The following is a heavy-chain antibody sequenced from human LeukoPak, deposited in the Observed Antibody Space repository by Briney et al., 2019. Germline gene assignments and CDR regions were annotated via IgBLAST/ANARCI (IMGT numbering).Heavy chain of an antibody. CDR1: GYTFTGYY. D-gene: IGHD2-15*01. J-gene: IGHJ3*02. V-gene: IGHV1-2*02. Sequence: GASAKVSCKASGYTFTGYYLHWVRQAPGQRLEWMGWINPNSGGTNYAQQFQGRVTMTRDTSTSTAYMELSRLRSDDTAVYYCARDCSGVSCYGAFDIWGQGTMVTVSS. CDR2: INPNSGGT. CDR3: ARDCSGVSCYGAFDI.